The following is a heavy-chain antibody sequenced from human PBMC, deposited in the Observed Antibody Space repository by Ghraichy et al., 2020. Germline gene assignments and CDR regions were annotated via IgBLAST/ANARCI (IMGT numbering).Heavy chain of an antibody. CDR3: ARGLSGRELPDAFDI. CDR1: GFTFSSYS. D-gene: IGHD1-26*01. V-gene: IGHV3-48*02. Sequence: GESLNISCAASGFTFSSYSMNWVRQAPGKGLEWVSYISSSSSTIYYADSVKGRFTISRDNSKNSLYLQMDSLRDEDTAVYYCARGLSGRELPDAFDIWGQGTMVTVSS. CDR2: ISSSSSTI. J-gene: IGHJ3*02.